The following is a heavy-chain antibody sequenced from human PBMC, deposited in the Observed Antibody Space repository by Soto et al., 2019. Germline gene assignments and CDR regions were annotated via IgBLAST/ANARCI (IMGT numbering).Heavy chain of an antibody. Sequence: PSETLSLTCTVSGGSISSSSYYWGWIRQPPGKGLEWIGSIYYSGSTYYNPSLKSRVTISVDTSKNQFSLKLSSVTAADTAVYYCARHKFRYNWKNAANNWFDPWGQGTLVTVSS. V-gene: IGHV4-39*01. D-gene: IGHD1-20*01. J-gene: IGHJ5*02. CDR1: GGSISSSSYY. CDR3: ARHKFRYNWKNAANNWFDP. CDR2: IYYSGST.